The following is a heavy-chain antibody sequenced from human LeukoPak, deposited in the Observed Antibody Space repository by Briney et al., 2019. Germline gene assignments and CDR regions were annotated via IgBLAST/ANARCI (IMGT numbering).Heavy chain of an antibody. J-gene: IGHJ4*02. Sequence: PGGSLRLSCAASGFTFGNAWMDWVRQAPGKGLEWVGRIKSKTDGGTTDYAAPVKGRFIISRDDSKNTLFLQMNSLETEDTAVYYCTTDRAVVTAISFDYWGQGTLVTVSS. CDR2: IKSKTDGGTT. V-gene: IGHV3-15*07. CDR1: GFTFGNAW. CDR3: TTDRAVVTAISFDY. D-gene: IGHD2-21*02.